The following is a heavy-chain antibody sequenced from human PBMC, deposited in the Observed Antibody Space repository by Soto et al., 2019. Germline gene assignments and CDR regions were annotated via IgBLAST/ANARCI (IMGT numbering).Heavy chain of an antibody. CDR1: GFTVSSNY. J-gene: IGHJ5*02. V-gene: IGHV3-53*04. CDR3: ARGGGGNDILTGYYQGWFDP. Sequence: GGSLRLSCAASGFTVSSNYMSWVRQAPGKGLEWVSVIYSGGSTYYAYSVKGRFTISRHNSKNTLYLQMNSMRAEDTAVYYCARGGGGNDILTGYYQGWFDPWGQGTLVTVSS. CDR2: IYSGGST. D-gene: IGHD3-9*01.